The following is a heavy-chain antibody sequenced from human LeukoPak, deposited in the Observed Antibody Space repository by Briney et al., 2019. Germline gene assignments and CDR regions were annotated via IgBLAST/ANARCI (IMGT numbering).Heavy chain of an antibody. CDR1: GFTVSSNY. CDR3: ARDGGSSRGGGVFDY. CDR2: IYSGGST. Sequence: GGSLRLSCAASGFTVSSNYMSWVRQAPGKGLEWVSVIYSGGSTYYADSVKGRFTISRDNSKNTLYLQMGSLRAEDMAVYYCARDGGSSRGGGVFDYWGQGTLVTVSS. J-gene: IGHJ4*02. D-gene: IGHD1-26*01. V-gene: IGHV3-66*01.